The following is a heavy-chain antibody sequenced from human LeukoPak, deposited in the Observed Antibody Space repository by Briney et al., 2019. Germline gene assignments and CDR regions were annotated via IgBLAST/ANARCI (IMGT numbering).Heavy chain of an antibody. CDR1: GFTFSSYA. V-gene: IGHV3-23*01. D-gene: IGHD2-21*02. CDR3: AKDIYCGGDCYIRAGDS. CDR2: ISGSGGST. Sequence: GGSLRLSCAASGFTFSSYAMSWVRQAPGKGLEWVSAISGSGGSTYYADSVKGRFTISRDNSKNTLYLQMNSLRAEDTAIYYCAKDIYCGGDCYIRAGDSWGQGTLVTVSS. J-gene: IGHJ4*02.